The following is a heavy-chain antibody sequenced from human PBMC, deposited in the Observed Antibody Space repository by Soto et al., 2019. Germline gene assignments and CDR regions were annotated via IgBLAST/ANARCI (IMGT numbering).Heavy chain of an antibody. CDR2: ITGYGDST. D-gene: IGHD6-13*01. J-gene: IGHJ5*02. CDR1: GFSFRNYA. CDR3: ARDPLFYSSTWYPNWFGP. V-gene: IGHV3-23*01. Sequence: EVQLLESGGGVEQPGGSLRLSCAASGFSFRNYAMSWVRQAPGRGLEWVSGITGYGDSTYYADSVKGRFTISRDNAQNTLYLRMNSLGAADTAVYYCARDPLFYSSTWYPNWFGPWGQGTLVTVSS.